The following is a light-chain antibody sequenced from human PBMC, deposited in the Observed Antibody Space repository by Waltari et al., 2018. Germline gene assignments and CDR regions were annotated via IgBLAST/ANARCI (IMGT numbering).Light chain of an antibody. V-gene: IGLV2-18*02. J-gene: IGLJ3*02. Sequence: QSALTQPPSVSGSPGQSVTITCTGTSSDIGIYNHVSWFQQPPGTAPKLLIYDVTYRPSGVPDRFSGSKSGNTASLTISGLQTDDESDYYCASYTSTFTWVFGGGTKLTVL. CDR3: ASYTSTFTWV. CDR1: SSDIGIYNH. CDR2: DVT.